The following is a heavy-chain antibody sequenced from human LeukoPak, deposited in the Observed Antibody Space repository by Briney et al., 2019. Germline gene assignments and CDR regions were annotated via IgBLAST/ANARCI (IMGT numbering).Heavy chain of an antibody. J-gene: IGHJ4*02. Sequence: SETLSLTCTVSGGFIGSYYWSWIRQPPGKGLEWIGYIYYSGSTNYNPSLKSRVTISVDTSKNQFSPKLSSVTAADTAVYYCARSKDYDSSGYYPDYFDYWGQGTLVTVSS. D-gene: IGHD3-22*01. CDR2: IYYSGST. CDR3: ARSKDYDSSGYYPDYFDY. V-gene: IGHV4-59*01. CDR1: GGFIGSYY.